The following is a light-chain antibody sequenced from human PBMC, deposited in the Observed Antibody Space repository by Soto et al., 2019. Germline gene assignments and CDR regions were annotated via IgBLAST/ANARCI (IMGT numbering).Light chain of an antibody. V-gene: IGLV4-69*01. J-gene: IGLJ3*02. CDR2: VNSDGSH. CDR1: SGHSSYA. Sequence: QPVLTQSPSASASLGASVKLTCTLSSGHSSYAIAWHQQQPEKGPRYLMNVNSDGSHSKGDGIPDRFSGSSSGAERYLTISSLQSDDEADYYCQTWGTGIRVFGGGTKVTVL. CDR3: QTWGTGIRV.